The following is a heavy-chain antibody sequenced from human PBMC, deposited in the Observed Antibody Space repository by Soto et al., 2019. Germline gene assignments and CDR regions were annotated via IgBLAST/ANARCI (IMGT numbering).Heavy chain of an antibody. CDR1: VGSISSVGHY. V-gene: IGHV4-31*03. Sequence: TLSLSCSVSVGSISSVGHYWTWILQQPGKGLEWIGYIYYSGSTDYNPSLKSRVTISVDRSKNQFSLNLSSVTAADTAIYYCARESGGYDSSTRYGLDVWGQGTRSPSP. CDR2: IYYSGST. D-gene: IGHD6-25*01. CDR3: ARESGGYDSSTRYGLDV. J-gene: IGHJ6*02.